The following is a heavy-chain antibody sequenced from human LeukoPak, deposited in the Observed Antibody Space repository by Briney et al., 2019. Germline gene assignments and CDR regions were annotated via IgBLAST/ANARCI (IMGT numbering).Heavy chain of an antibody. V-gene: IGHV3-72*01. CDR3: TRVNLRIGERFFDY. J-gene: IGHJ4*02. Sequence: GGSLRLSCAASGFTVSSNYMDWVRQTPGKGPEWVGRARNKANGYIIEYAASVKGRSTISRDDSKNSLYLQLNSLKTEDTAVYYCTRVNLRIGERFFDYWGQGTLVTVSS. CDR2: ARNKANGYII. D-gene: IGHD3-10*01. CDR1: GFTVSSNY.